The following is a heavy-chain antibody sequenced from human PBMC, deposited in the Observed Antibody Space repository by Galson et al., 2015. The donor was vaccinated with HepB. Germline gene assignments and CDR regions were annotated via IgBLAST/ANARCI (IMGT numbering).Heavy chain of an antibody. Sequence: VKVSCKVSGYTFTDYHMHWVQQAPGKGLEWMGLVDPEDGETIYAEKFQGRVTITADTSTDTAYMELSSLRSEDTAVYYCATDPRWLQNTGDYWGQGTLVTVSS. J-gene: IGHJ4*02. CDR1: GYTFTDYH. V-gene: IGHV1-69-2*01. CDR3: ATDPRWLQNTGDY. CDR2: VDPEDGET. D-gene: IGHD5-24*01.